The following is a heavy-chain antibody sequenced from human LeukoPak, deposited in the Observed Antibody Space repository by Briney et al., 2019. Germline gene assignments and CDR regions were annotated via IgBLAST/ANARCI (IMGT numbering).Heavy chain of an antibody. CDR3: AKDRRGNYYYYYMDV. CDR1: GFTFSSYA. Sequence: GGSLRLSCAASGFTFSSYAMSWVRQAPGKGLEWVAFIRYDGSNKYYADSVKGRFTISRDNSKNTLYLQMNSLRAEDTAVYYCAKDRRGNYYYYYMDVWGKGTTVTISS. J-gene: IGHJ6*03. V-gene: IGHV3-30*02. CDR2: IRYDGSNK. D-gene: IGHD3-16*01.